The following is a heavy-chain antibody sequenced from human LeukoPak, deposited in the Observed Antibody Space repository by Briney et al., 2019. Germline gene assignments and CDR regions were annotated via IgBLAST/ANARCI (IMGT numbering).Heavy chain of an antibody. J-gene: IGHJ6*03. D-gene: IGHD6-13*01. CDR2: IYPGDSDT. CDR1: GYSFTSYW. Sequence: HGESLKIYCKGSGYSFTSYWIGWVRQMPGKGLEWMGIIYPGDSDTRYSPSFQGQVTISADKSISTAYLQWSSLKASDTAMYYCASSSVYYYYYMDVWGKGTTVTVSS. CDR3: ASSSVYYYYYMDV. V-gene: IGHV5-51*01.